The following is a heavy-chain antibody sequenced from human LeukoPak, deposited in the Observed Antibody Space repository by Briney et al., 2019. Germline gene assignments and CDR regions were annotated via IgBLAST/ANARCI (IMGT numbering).Heavy chain of an antibody. CDR2: INPNSGGT. CDR1: GYTFTGYY. CDR3: ARRSSGSYYRYYYMDV. J-gene: IGHJ6*03. D-gene: IGHD1-26*01. Sequence: EASVKVSCKASGYTFTGYYMHWVRQAPGQGLEWMGWINPNSGGTNYAQKFQGRVTMTRDMSTSTVYMELSSLRSEDTAVYYCARRSSGSYYRYYYMDVWGKGTTVTVSS. V-gene: IGHV1-2*02.